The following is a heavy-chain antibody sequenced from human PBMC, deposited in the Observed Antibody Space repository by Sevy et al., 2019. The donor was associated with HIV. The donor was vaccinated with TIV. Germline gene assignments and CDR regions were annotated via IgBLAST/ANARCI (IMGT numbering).Heavy chain of an antibody. CDR1: GFSVSTYW. D-gene: IGHD3-16*01. V-gene: IGHV3-7*01. CDR3: AREGLGGFSYSLDC. J-gene: IGHJ4*02. CDR2: MNQDGTER. Sequence: GESLKISCAASGFSVSTYWMTWVRQAPGKGLEWVATMNQDGTERGYVDSVKGRFTISRDNTKTSLFLQMNSLSAEDTGVYYCAREGLGGFSYSLDCWGQGTLVTVSS.